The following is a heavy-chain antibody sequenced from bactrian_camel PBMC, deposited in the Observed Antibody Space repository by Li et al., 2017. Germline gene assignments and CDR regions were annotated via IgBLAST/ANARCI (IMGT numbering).Heavy chain of an antibody. J-gene: IGHJ4*01. D-gene: IGHD7*01. V-gene: IGHV3S55*01. CDR3: VAHSVPFFVSRCPLSRRYDY. CDR1: GLSSATRW. Sequence: HVQLVESGGDSVQAGTSLTLSCTASGLSSATRWMGWFRQAPGKEREGVAVMNPDGSTSYADSVKGRFTVSKDNAKNTLSLNMISLVPEDTAMYYCVAHSVPFFVSRCPLSRRYDYWGQ. CDR2: MNPDGST.